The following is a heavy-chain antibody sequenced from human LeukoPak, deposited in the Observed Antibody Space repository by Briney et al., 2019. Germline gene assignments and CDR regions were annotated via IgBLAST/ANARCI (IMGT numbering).Heavy chain of an antibody. V-gene: IGHV4-59*01. Sequence: SETLSLTCTVSGGSISSYYWSWVRQPPGKGLEWIGFVYYTGSANYSPSLKSRVTISVDTSKNQFSLKLRSVTAADTAVYYCARAVDIVATITYWGQGTLVTVSS. D-gene: IGHD5-12*01. CDR2: VYYTGSA. CDR1: GGSISSYY. J-gene: IGHJ4*02. CDR3: ARAVDIVATITY.